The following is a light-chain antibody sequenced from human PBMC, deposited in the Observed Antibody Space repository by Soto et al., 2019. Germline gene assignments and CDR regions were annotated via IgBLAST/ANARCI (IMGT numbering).Light chain of an antibody. CDR1: PGVFTY. CDR2: GAS. V-gene: IGKV1-9*01. CDR3: QHTRTTPRT. Sequence: IQVAQFPSFLFANVGERVTLTWPARPGVFTYLPWYQQKPGKAPTLLIYGASNLHSGVPSRFSGRGSGTEFTLTISSLQPEDVATYYCQHTRTTPRTSGQGTKVEIK. J-gene: IGKJ1*01.